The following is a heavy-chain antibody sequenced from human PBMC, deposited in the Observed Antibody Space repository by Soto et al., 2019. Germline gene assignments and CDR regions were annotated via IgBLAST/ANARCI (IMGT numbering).Heavy chain of an antibody. D-gene: IGHD6-19*01. CDR3: ARVFSSGSGWMYYFDF. Sequence: QVQLQESGPGLVKPSETLSLTCTVSSDSIAGENWWSWVRQPPGLGLEWIGEVCHTGGTNYNPSLKSRVTMEVDKSKSQFSLKLGSATAADTAGYYCARVFSSGSGWMYYFDFWGQGTLVSVSS. CDR2: VCHTGGT. V-gene: IGHV4-4*02. J-gene: IGHJ4*02. CDR1: SDSIAGENW.